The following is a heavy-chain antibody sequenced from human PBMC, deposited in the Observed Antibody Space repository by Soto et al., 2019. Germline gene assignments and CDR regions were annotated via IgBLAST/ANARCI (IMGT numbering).Heavy chain of an antibody. CDR2: IYYSGST. Sequence: QVQLQESGPGLVKPSETLSLTCTVSGGSISSYYWSWIRQPPGKGLDWIGYIYYSGSTNYNPSLKSRVTISVDTSKNQFSLKLSSVTAADTGVYYCARAWGGNVFDYWGQGTLVTVSS. D-gene: IGHD3-16*01. V-gene: IGHV4-59*08. CDR3: ARAWGGNVFDY. J-gene: IGHJ4*02. CDR1: GGSISSYY.